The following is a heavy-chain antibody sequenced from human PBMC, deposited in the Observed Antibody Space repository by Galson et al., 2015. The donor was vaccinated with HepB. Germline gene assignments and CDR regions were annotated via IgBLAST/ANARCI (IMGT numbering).Heavy chain of an antibody. Sequence: QSGAEVKKPGESLKISCKGSGYSFTSYWIGWVRQMPGKGLEWMGIIYPGDSDTRYSPSFQGQVTISADKSISTAYLQWSSLKASDTAMYYCARHLSEATVDYYYMDVWGKGTTVTVSS. CDR1: GYSFTSYW. CDR3: ARHLSEATVDYYYMDV. CDR2: IYPGDSDT. V-gene: IGHV5-51*01. D-gene: IGHD4-23*01. J-gene: IGHJ6*03.